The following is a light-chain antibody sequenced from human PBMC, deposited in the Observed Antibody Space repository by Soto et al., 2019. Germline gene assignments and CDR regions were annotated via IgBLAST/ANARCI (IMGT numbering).Light chain of an antibody. V-gene: IGLV1-44*01. CDR1: SSNIGSNI. J-gene: IGLJ3*02. CDR3: SAWDASLSAIL. Sequence: QSVLGQPPSASGTPGQTVTISCSGRSSNIGSNIVNWYQQLPGTAPKLLIYNNDHRPSGVADRFSGSKSGTSASLAISGLQSEDEADYYCSAWDASLSAILFGGGTKVTVL. CDR2: NND.